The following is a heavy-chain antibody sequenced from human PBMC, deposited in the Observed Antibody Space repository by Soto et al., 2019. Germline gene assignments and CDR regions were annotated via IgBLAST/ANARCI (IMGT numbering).Heavy chain of an antibody. Sequence: ASVKVSCKASGYPFTGYYMHWVRQAPGQGLEWMGWINPNSGGTNYAQKFQGRVTMTRDTSISTAYMELSRLRSDDTAVYYCARVIQYSTSWYTLGYWGQGTMVTVSS. V-gene: IGHV1-2*02. D-gene: IGHD6-13*01. CDR3: ARVIQYSTSWYTLGY. J-gene: IGHJ4*02. CDR2: INPNSGGT. CDR1: GYPFTGYY.